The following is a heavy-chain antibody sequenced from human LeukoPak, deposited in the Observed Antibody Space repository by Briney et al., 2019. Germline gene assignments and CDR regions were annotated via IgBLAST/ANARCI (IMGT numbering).Heavy chain of an antibody. CDR3: TTEMDTAIYY. D-gene: IGHD5-18*01. CDR2: IWYDGSNK. CDR1: GFTFSSYG. V-gene: IGHV3-33*01. Sequence: GGSLRLSCAASGFTFSSYGMHWVRQAPGKGLEWVAVIWYDGSNKYYADSVKGRFTISRDNSKNTLYLQMNSLRTEDTAVYYCTTEMDTAIYYWGQGTLVTVSS. J-gene: IGHJ4*02.